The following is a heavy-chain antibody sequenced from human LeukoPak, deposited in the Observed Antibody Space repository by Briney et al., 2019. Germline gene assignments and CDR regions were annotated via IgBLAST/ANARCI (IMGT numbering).Heavy chain of an antibody. V-gene: IGHV5-51*01. D-gene: IGHD4-23*01. CDR3: AGLLLDGPWGSGPYGGNSNTRFDY. Sequence: GESLKISCKGSGYSFTSYWIGWVRQMPGKGLEWMGIIYPGDSDTRYSPSFQGQVTISADKSISTAYLQWSSLKASDTAMYYCAGLLLDGPWGSGPYGGNSNTRFDYWGQGTLVTVSS. CDR1: GYSFTSYW. J-gene: IGHJ4*02. CDR2: IYPGDSDT.